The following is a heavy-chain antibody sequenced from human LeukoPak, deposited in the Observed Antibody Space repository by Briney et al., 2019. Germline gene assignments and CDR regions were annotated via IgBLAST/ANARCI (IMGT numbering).Heavy chain of an antibody. Sequence: GGSLRLSCTASGFTFSDYYMSWIRQAPGKGLEWISYISSRGSTIYYADSVKGRFTISRDNAKNSLYLQMNSLRAEDTAIYYCARDHGYSSSSRCWGQGTLVTVSS. CDR2: ISSRGSTI. CDR3: ARDHGYSSSSRC. V-gene: IGHV3-11*01. J-gene: IGHJ4*02. D-gene: IGHD6-6*01. CDR1: GFTFSDYY.